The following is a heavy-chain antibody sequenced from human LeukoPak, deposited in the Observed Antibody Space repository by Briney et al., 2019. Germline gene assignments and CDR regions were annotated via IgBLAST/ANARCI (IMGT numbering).Heavy chain of an antibody. D-gene: IGHD3-3*01. CDR2: IYPRDGST. CDR3: AREWLLWYYFDY. CDR1: GYTFTSNY. V-gene: IGHV1-46*01. Sequence: ASVKVSCKASGYTFTSNYIHWVRQAPGQGLEWMGMIYPRDGSTSYAQKFQGRVTITRDTSASTAYMELSSLRSEDTAVYYCAREWLLWYYFDYWGQGTLVTVSS. J-gene: IGHJ4*02.